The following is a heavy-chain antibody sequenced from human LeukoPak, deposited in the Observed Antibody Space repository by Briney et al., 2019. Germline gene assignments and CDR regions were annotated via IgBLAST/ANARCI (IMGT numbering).Heavy chain of an antibody. V-gene: IGHV3-53*01. CDR1: GLTVSSNY. Sequence: PGGSLRLSCAASGLTVSSNYMSWVRQAPGKGLEWGSVVYIGGTTYYADSVKGRFTISRDNSKNTVYLQMNSLRADDTAVYYCARGGYSSPCATLDYWGQGTLVTVSS. CDR2: VYIGGTT. D-gene: IGHD6-19*01. CDR3: ARGGYSSPCATLDY. J-gene: IGHJ4*02.